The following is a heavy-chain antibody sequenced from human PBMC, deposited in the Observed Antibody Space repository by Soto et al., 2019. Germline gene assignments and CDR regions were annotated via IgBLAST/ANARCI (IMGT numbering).Heavy chain of an antibody. J-gene: IGHJ5*02. CDR2: INHSGST. Sequence: QVQLQQWGAGLLKPSETLSLTCAVYGGSFSGYYWSWIRQPPGKGLEWIGEINHSGSTNYNPSLKIRVTISLDTSKNQFSLKRSSVTAADAAVYYCARGLRGYLGTTRGWCDPWGQGTLVTVSS. V-gene: IGHV4-34*01. D-gene: IGHD3-3*01. CDR3: ARGLRGYLGTTRGWCDP. CDR1: GGSFSGYY.